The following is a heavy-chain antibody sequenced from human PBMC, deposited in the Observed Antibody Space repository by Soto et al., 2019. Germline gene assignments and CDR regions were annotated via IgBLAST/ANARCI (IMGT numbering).Heavy chain of an antibody. D-gene: IGHD2-2*01. Sequence: PGGSLRLSCAASGFSFSTYSMNWVRQAPGKGLEWVSAIRDTGYKTYYADSVKGRFTISRDNSGNTLYLQMNSLRVDDTAVYYCAKDYCTSPSCSFDFWGQGTLVTVSS. J-gene: IGHJ4*02. CDR1: GFSFSTYS. CDR3: AKDYCTSPSCSFDF. V-gene: IGHV3-23*01. CDR2: IRDTGYKT.